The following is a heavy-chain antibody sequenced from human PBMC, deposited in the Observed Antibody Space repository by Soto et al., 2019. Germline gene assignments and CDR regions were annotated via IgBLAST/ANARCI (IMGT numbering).Heavy chain of an antibody. Sequence: PGGSLRLSCAASGFTFSSYAMSWVRQAPGKGLEWVSAISGSGGSTYYADSVKGRFTISRDNSKNTLYLQMNSLRAEDTAVYYCAKSVGYDSSGWNYFDYWGQGTLVTVSS. CDR1: GFTFSSYA. CDR2: ISGSGGST. V-gene: IGHV3-23*01. J-gene: IGHJ4*02. CDR3: AKSVGYDSSGWNYFDY. D-gene: IGHD3-22*01.